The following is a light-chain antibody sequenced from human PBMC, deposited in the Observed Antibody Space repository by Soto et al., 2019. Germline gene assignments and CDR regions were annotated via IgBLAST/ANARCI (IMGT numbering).Light chain of an antibody. Sequence: QSVLTQTASVSGSPGPSITISCTGTSSDVGGYNYVSWYQQHPGKAPKLMIFEVTNRPSAVSNRFSGSKSGNTASLTISGLPAEDEADYYCCSYTRSSTWVFGGGSKLTVL. V-gene: IGLV2-14*01. CDR2: EVT. CDR1: SSDVGGYNY. CDR3: CSYTRSSTWV. J-gene: IGLJ3*02.